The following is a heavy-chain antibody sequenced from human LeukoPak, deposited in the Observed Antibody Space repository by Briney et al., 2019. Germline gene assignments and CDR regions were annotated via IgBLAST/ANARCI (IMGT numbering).Heavy chain of an antibody. CDR2: ISRSRSYI. CDR1: GFTFSSYS. D-gene: IGHD3-22*01. CDR3: ARHVVAVGFDY. Sequence: GGSLRLSCAASGFTFSSYSMNWVRQAPGKGLEWVSSISRSRSYIYYGDSVKGRFTISRDNAKNSLYLQMNSLRAEDTAVYYCARHVVAVGFDYWGQGTLVTVSS. J-gene: IGHJ4*02. V-gene: IGHV3-21*01.